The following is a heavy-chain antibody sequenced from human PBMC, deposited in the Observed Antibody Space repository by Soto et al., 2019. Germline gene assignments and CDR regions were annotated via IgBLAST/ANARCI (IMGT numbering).Heavy chain of an antibody. CDR1: GGSISSGGYY. Sequence: QVQLQESGPGLVKPSQTLSLTCTVSGGSISSGGYYWSWIRQHPGKGLEWIGYIYYSGSTYYNPSLKSRVTISVDTAKNQFSLKLSSVTAADTAVYYCARGFYDSRATVGYNWFDPWGQGTLVTVSS. D-gene: IGHD3-22*01. J-gene: IGHJ5*02. CDR3: ARGFYDSRATVGYNWFDP. V-gene: IGHV4-31*03. CDR2: IYYSGST.